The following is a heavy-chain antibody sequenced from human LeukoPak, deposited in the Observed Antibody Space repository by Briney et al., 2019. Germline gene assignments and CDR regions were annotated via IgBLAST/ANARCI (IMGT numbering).Heavy chain of an antibody. Sequence: GGSLGLSCAASGFTFSNYWMTWVRQAPGKGLEWVAHIKEDGGEKHYVDPVKGRFTISRDNAKNSLYLQMNSLRAEDTAMYYCVRDRGYCSGGTCYALWDYWGQGTLVTVSS. D-gene: IGHD2-15*01. V-gene: IGHV3-7*01. CDR1: GFTFSNYW. CDR2: IKEDGGEK. J-gene: IGHJ4*02. CDR3: VRDRGYCSGGTCYALWDY.